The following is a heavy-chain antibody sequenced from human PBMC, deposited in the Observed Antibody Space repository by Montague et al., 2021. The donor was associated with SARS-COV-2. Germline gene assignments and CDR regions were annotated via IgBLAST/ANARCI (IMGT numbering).Heavy chain of an antibody. Sequence: TLSLTCSVSGGSITSGGYYWTWIRQRPGGDLELLEYFYYNGMNYYSPFLKSRTSFSLDTSKNKYSLKLTSATATDSALYFCVSSLPGNQFQFDYWGQGALVTVAS. CDR1: GGSITSGGYY. D-gene: IGHD1-14*01. V-gene: IGHV4-31*03. CDR3: VSSLPGNQFQFDY. CDR2: FYYNGMN. J-gene: IGHJ4*02.